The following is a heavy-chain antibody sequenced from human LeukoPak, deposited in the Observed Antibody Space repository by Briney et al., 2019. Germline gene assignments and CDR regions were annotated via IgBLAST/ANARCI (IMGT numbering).Heavy chain of an antibody. CDR3: ARDRPDYPDYYYYYGMDV. J-gene: IGHJ6*02. Sequence: GASVKVSCKASGGTFSSYAISWVRQAPGQGLEWMGRIIPILGIANYAQKFQGRVTITADKSTSTAYMELSSLRAEDTAVYYCARDRPDYPDYYYYYGMDVWGQGTTVTVSS. V-gene: IGHV1-69*04. CDR2: IIPILGIA. D-gene: IGHD4-11*01. CDR1: GGTFSSYA.